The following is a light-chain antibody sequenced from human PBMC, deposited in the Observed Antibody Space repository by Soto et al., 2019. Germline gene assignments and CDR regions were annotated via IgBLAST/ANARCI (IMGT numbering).Light chain of an antibody. CDR1: QSISNN. CDR2: GAS. Sequence: MVQSPAILYLSRWETATRFCRARQSISNNLAWYQQKLGQAPRLLIYGASTRATGIPARFGGSGSGTEFTLTISSLQSEDFAVYYCRQYHNWPPISFAQGAGLEI. CDR3: RQYHNWPPIS. J-gene: IGKJ5*01. V-gene: IGKV3D-15*01.